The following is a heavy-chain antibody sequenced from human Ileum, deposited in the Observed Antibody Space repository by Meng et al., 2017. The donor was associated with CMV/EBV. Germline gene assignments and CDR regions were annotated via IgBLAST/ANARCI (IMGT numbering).Heavy chain of an antibody. V-gene: IGHV4-4*07. CDR1: GASLNDYY. CDR3: ARDRFDP. CDR2: IFATGTT. Sequence: EQLPEAGLGLVKPSEPLSLTCTVSGASLNDYYWSWIRQPAGKGLEWIGRIFATGTTNYNPSLKSRVTMSVDTSKNQFSLKLTSVTAADTAVYFCARDRFDPWGQGALVTVSS. J-gene: IGHJ5*02.